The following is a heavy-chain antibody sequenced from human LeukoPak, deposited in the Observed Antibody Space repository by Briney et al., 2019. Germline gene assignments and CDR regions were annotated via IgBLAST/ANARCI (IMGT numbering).Heavy chain of an antibody. Sequence: NPSETLSLTCTVSGGSINSYYWSWIRQPAGKGLEWIGRIYTSGSTNYNPSLKSRVTMSVDMSKNQFSLKLTPETAADTAIYYCARGVGYTHTYFDDWGQGTLVTVSS. CDR1: GGSINSYY. CDR2: IYTSGST. V-gene: IGHV4-4*07. CDR3: ARGVGYTHTYFDD. D-gene: IGHD2-2*02. J-gene: IGHJ4*02.